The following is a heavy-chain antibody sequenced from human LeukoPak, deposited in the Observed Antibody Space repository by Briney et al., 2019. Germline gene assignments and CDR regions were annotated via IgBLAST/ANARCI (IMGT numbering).Heavy chain of an antibody. V-gene: IGHV1-2*02. CDR2: ISPNSGAT. Sequence: ASVKVSCKASGYXFTGYYMHWVRQAPGQGLEWMGWISPNSGATNYAQKFQARVTMTGDTSISTAYMELSSLRSDDTAVYYCARLSGGSSWSNFDFWGQGTLVTVSS. J-gene: IGHJ4*02. D-gene: IGHD6-13*01. CDR1: GYXFTGYY. CDR3: ARLSGGSSWSNFDF.